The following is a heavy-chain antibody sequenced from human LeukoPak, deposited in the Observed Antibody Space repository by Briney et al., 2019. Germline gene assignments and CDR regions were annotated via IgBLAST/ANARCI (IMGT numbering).Heavy chain of an antibody. D-gene: IGHD5-24*01. J-gene: IGHJ4*02. V-gene: IGHV3-66*02. CDR1: GFTVSSNY. Sequence: QPGGSLRLSCAASGFTVSSNYMSWVRQATGKGLEWVSVTYSGGSTYYADSVKGRFTISRDNSKNTLYLQMNSLRAEDTAVYYCARGEMATIPIDYWGQGTPVTVSS. CDR2: TYSGGST. CDR3: ARGEMATIPIDY.